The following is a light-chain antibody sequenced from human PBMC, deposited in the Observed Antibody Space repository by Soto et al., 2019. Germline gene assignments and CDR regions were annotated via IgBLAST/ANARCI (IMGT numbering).Light chain of an antibody. J-gene: IGKJ5*01. Sequence: EIVLTQSPATLSLSAGERATLSCSASQSVSSYLAWYQQKPGQAPRLLIYDASNRATGIAARFSGSGSGTDFTLIISSLEPEDFAVYYCQQRSNWPITFGQGTRLEIK. CDR2: DAS. CDR3: QQRSNWPIT. CDR1: QSVSSY. V-gene: IGKV3-11*01.